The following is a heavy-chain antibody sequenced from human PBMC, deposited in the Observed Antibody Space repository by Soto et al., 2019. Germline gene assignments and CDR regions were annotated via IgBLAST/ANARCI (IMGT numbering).Heavy chain of an antibody. CDR1: GYTFTSYA. J-gene: IGHJ6*02. D-gene: IGHD6-19*01. Sequence: QVQLVQSGAEVKKPGASVKVSCKASGYTFTSYAMHWVRQAPGQRLEWMGWINAGNGNTKYSQKFQGRVTITRDTSASTAYMELSSLRSKDTAVYYCASMFRYSSGWGFMDVWGQGTTVTVSS. V-gene: IGHV1-3*01. CDR2: INAGNGNT. CDR3: ASMFRYSSGWGFMDV.